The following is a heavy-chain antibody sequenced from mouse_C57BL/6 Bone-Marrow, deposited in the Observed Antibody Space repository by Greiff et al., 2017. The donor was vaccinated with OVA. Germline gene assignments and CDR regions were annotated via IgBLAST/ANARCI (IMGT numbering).Heavy chain of an antibody. CDR3: AREDHGSSYDYYAMDD. V-gene: IGHV1-52*01. J-gene: IGHJ4*01. CDR2: IDPSDSET. CDR1: GYTFTSYW. Sequence: QVQLKQPGAELVRPGSSVKLSCKASGYTFTSYWMHWVKQRPIQGLEWIGNIDPSDSETHYNQKFKDKATLTVDKSSSTAYMQLSSLTSEDSAVYYCAREDHGSSYDYYAMDDWGKGTSVTVSS. D-gene: IGHD1-1*01.